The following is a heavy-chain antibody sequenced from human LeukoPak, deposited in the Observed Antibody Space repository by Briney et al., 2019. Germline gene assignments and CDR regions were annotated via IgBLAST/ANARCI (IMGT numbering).Heavy chain of an antibody. CDR1: GGSVSSGNYY. V-gene: IGHV4-61*01. CDR2: IYYSGTT. CDR3: ASSSGIRHLGY. Sequence: PSETLSLTCTVSGGSVSSGNYYWSWIRQPPGKGLEWIGHIYYSGTTNYKPSLKSRVTISVDTSKNQFSLKLSSVTAADTAVYYCASSSGIRHLGYWGQGTLVTVSS. J-gene: IGHJ4*02. D-gene: IGHD3-10*01.